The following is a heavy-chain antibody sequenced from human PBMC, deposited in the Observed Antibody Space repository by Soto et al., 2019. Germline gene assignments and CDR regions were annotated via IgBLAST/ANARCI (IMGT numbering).Heavy chain of an antibody. Sequence: GGSLRLSCAASGLTFPSYAMSWVRQAPGKGLEWVSAISSSGGSTYYADSVKGRFTISRDNSKNTLYLQMNSLRAEDTAVYYCAKAKDSSSWYPVYFQHWGQGT. J-gene: IGHJ1*01. CDR1: GLTFPSYA. V-gene: IGHV3-23*01. D-gene: IGHD6-13*01. CDR2: ISSSGGST. CDR3: AKAKDSSSWYPVYFQH.